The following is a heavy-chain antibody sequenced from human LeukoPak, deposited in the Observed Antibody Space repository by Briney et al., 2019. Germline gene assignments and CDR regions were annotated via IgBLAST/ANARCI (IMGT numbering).Heavy chain of an antibody. J-gene: IGHJ3*02. CDR3: ARAGVWDYSDSSGYHNAAFDI. V-gene: IGHV1-2*02. CDR1: GYTFTGYH. CDR2: INPNSGGT. Sequence: ASVKVSCKASGYTFTGYHMHWVRQAPGQGLEWMGWINPNSGGTNYAQKFQGRVTMTRDTSISTAYMELSRLRSDDTAVYYCARAGVWDYSDSSGYHNAAFDIWGQGTMVTVSS. D-gene: IGHD3-22*01.